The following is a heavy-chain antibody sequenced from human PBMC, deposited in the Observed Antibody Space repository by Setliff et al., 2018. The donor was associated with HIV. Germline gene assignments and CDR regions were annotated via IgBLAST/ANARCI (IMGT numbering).Heavy chain of an antibody. CDR3: ARDQTGVAAAAFGGGSAWSDEGFDI. Sequence: SVKVSCKASGYTFTSYGISWVRQAPGQGLEWMGGIVLMSNTADYAPKFQGRVTFTADESTSTAYMELSSLSSEDTAVYYCARDQTGVAAAAFGGGSAWSDEGFDIWGQGTMVTVSS. V-gene: IGHV1-69*13. J-gene: IGHJ3*02. D-gene: IGHD6-13*01. CDR1: GYTFTSYG. CDR2: IVLMSNTA.